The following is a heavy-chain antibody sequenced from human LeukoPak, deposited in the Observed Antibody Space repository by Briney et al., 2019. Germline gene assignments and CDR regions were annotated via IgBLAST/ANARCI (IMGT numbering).Heavy chain of an antibody. J-gene: IGHJ4*02. D-gene: IGHD2-2*02. Sequence: PGRSLRLSCAASGFTFSSYAMNWVRQAPGKGLEWVAIISYDGTNKDYADSVKGRFTISSDNSRNTLYLQMNSLRAEDTAVYHCARDPLYTNSPPSYFDYWGQGTLVTVSS. CDR3: ARDPLYTNSPPSYFDY. V-gene: IGHV3-30-3*01. CDR2: ISYDGTNK. CDR1: GFTFSSYA.